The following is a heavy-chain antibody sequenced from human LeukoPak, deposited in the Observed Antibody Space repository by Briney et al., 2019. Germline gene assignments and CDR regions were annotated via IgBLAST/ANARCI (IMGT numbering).Heavy chain of an antibody. CDR1: GFTFSSYA. CDR2: ISYDGSNK. J-gene: IGHJ4*02. V-gene: IGHV3-30*04. CDR3: ARGLTTVTNFDY. Sequence: GGSLRPSWAASGFTFSSYAIHWVRQAPGKGLEWVAVISYDGSNKYYADSVKGRFTISRDNSKNTLYLQMNSLRAEDTAVYYCARGLTTVTNFDYWGQGTLVTVSS. D-gene: IGHD4-17*01.